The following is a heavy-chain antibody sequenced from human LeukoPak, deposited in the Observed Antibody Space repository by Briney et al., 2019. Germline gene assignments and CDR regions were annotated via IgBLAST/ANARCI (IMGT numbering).Heavy chain of an antibody. CDR2: LSGSGGST. D-gene: IGHD6-19*01. V-gene: IGHV3-23*01. Sequence: GGSLRLSCAASGFTFSTYAMSWVRQAPGKGLEWVSSLSGSGGSTYYADSVKGRFTISRDNSKNTLYLQMNSLRREDTAVYYCAKVLGIAVAGKVDYWGQGTLVTVSS. CDR1: GFTFSTYA. J-gene: IGHJ4*02. CDR3: AKVLGIAVAGKVDY.